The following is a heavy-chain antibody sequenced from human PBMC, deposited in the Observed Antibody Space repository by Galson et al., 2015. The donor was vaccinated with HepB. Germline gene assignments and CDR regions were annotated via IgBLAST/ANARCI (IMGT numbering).Heavy chain of an antibody. CDR2: INPSGGST. J-gene: IGHJ3*02. V-gene: IGHV1-46*04. Sequence: SVKVSCKASGCTFTSYYMHWVRQAPGQGLEWMGIINPSGGSTSYAQKLQGRVTMTRDTSTSTVYMELSSLRSEDTAVYYCARAPRRTDAFDIWGQGTMVTVSS. D-gene: IGHD1/OR15-1a*01. CDR1: GCTFTSYY. CDR3: ARAPRRTDAFDI.